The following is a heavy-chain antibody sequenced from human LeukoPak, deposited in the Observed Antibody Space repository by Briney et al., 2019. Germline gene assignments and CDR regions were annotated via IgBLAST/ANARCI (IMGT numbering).Heavy chain of an antibody. Sequence: PGGSLRLSCAASGFTFSSYAMSWVRQAPGKGLEWVSGISGSGGSTYYADSVKGRFTISRDNSKNTLYLQMNSLRAEDTAVYYCAKDGPNFYCSSTSCRKPYYYYYGMDVWGQGTTVTVSS. D-gene: IGHD2-2*01. V-gene: IGHV3-23*01. CDR1: GFTFSSYA. J-gene: IGHJ6*02. CDR2: ISGSGGST. CDR3: AKDGPNFYCSSTSCRKPYYYYYGMDV.